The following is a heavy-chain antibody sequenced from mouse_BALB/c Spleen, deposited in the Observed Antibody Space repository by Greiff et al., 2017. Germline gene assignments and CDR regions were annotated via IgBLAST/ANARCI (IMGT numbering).Heavy chain of an antibody. CDR3: ARILLLRIY. V-gene: IGHV3-2*02. CDR1: GYSITSDYA. D-gene: IGHD1-1*01. J-gene: IGHJ2*01. CDR2: ISYSGST. Sequence: EVQGVESGPGLVKPSQSLSLTCTVTGYSITSDYAWNWIRQFPGNKLEWMGYISYSGSTSYNPSLKSRISITRDTSKNQFFLQLNSVTTEDTATYYCARILLLRIYWGQGTTLTVSS.